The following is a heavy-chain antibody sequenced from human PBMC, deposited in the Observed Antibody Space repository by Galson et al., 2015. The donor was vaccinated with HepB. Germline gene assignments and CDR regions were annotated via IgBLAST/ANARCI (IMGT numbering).Heavy chain of an antibody. V-gene: IGHV3-15*01. Sequence: SLRLSCAASGFTFSNAWMSWVRQAPGKGLEWVGRIKSKTDGGTTDYAAPVKGRFTISRDDSKNTLYLQMNSLKTEDTAVYYCTTADYDFWTRESGAFDIWGQGTMVTVSS. CDR3: TTADYDFWTRESGAFDI. CDR2: IKSKTDGGTT. D-gene: IGHD3-3*01. J-gene: IGHJ3*02. CDR1: GFTFSNAW.